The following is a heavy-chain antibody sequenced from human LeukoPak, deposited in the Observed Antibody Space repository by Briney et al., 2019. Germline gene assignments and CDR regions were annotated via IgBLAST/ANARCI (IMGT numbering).Heavy chain of an antibody. D-gene: IGHD3-16*02. V-gene: IGHV4-30-2*01. CDR1: GGSISSGGYS. CDR3: ARHEVGDYDYVWGSYRYTVFDY. J-gene: IGHJ4*02. Sequence: SETLSLTCAVSGGSISSGGYSWSWIRQPPGKGLEWIGYIYHSGSTNYNPSLKSRVTMSVDTSKNQFSLKLSSVTAADTAVYYCARHEVGDYDYVWGSYRYTVFDYWGQGTLVTVYS. CDR2: IYHSGST.